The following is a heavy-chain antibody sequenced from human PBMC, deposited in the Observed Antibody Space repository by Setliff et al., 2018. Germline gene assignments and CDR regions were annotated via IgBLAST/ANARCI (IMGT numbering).Heavy chain of an antibody. J-gene: IGHJ4*02. V-gene: IGHV3-23*01. CDR1: GFTFSSYA. D-gene: IGHD2-15*01. Sequence: GASLKISCAASGFTFSSYAITWVRQAPGKGLEWDSMISGSAQTTYYADSVKGRFTISRDNSKNTVYLDVNSLRAEDTAVYYCAKRGPYCSGGTCHYYFDYWGQGSLVTVSS. CDR3: AKRGPYCSGGTCHYYFDY. CDR2: ISGSAQTT.